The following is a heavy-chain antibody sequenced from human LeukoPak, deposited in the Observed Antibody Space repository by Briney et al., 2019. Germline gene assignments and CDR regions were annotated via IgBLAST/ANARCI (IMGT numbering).Heavy chain of an antibody. CDR2: IYHSGST. CDR3: ARHRFPPNAFDI. J-gene: IGHJ3*02. V-gene: IGHV4-38-2*01. Sequence: PSETLSLTCAVSGYSISSGYHWGWIRQPPGKGLEWIGSIYHSGSTYYNPSLKSRVTISVDTSKNLFSLKVSSVTAADTAVYYCARHRFPPNAFDIWGQGTMVTVSS. D-gene: IGHD1-14*01. CDR1: GYSISSGYH.